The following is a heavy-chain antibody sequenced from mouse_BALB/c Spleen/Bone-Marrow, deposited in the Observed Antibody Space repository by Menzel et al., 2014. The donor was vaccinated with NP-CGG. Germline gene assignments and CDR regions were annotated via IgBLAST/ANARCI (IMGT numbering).Heavy chain of an antibody. CDR3: ARGGGMDY. V-gene: IGHV1S56*01. J-gene: IGHJ4*01. CDR2: IYPGDGST. Sequence: VQLQESGPELVKPGASVKMSCKASGYTFXSYYIHWVKQRPGQGLEWIGWIYPGDGSTKYNEKFKGKTTLTADKSSSTAYILLSSLTSEDSAIYFCARGGGMDYWGQGTSVTVSS. CDR1: GYTFXSYY.